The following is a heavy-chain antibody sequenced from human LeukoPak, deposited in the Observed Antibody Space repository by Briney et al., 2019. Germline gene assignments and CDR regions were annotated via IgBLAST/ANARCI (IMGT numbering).Heavy chain of an antibody. CDR1: GFTFSDYY. D-gene: IGHD1-26*01. CDR3: AKDPGGSWDY. V-gene: IGHV3-30*02. CDR2: IRYDGSNK. J-gene: IGHJ4*02. Sequence: GGSLRLSCAASGFTFSDYYMSWIRQAPGKGLEWVAFIRYDGSNKYYADSVKGRFTISRDNSKNTLYLQMNSLRAEDTAVYYCAKDPGGSWDYWGQGTLVTVSS.